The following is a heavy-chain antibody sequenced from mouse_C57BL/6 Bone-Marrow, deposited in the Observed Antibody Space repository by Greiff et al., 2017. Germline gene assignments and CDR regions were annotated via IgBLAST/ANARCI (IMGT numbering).Heavy chain of an antibody. CDR1: GFTFSSYG. J-gene: IGHJ4*01. Sequence: EVKLVESWGDLVKPGGSLKLSCAASGFTFSSYGMSWVRQTPDKRLEWVATLSSGGSYSYYPDSVKGRFTISRDNAKNTLYLQMSRLKSEDTAMYYCARHTDYWGQGTSVTVSS. CDR3: ARHTDY. V-gene: IGHV5-6*01. CDR2: LSSGGSYS.